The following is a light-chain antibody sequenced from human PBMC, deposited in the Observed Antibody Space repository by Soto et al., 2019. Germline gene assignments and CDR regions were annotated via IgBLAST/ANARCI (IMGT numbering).Light chain of an antibody. CDR3: QKFNTAHLT. CDR1: QDISVY. CDR2: SAS. V-gene: IGKV1-27*01. J-gene: IGKJ5*01. Sequence: DIQMTQSPSSLSASVGDRVTITCRASQDISVYLAWYQQNPGKVPKLLIYSASTLQSGVPSRFSGRGSGTDFTLTISSLQPEDVATYYCQKFNTAHLTFGQGTRLEFK.